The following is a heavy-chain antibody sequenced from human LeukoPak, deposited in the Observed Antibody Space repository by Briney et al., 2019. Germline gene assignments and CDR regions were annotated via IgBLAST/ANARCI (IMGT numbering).Heavy chain of an antibody. CDR2: IGASGEST. V-gene: IGHV3-23*01. CDR3: AKDIQLST. J-gene: IGHJ3*01. D-gene: IGHD5-24*01. CDR1: GFTFSVAA. Sequence: GGTLRLSCAASGFTFSVAAMTWVRQAPGKGLEWVSLIGASGESTYYADSVKGRFTISRDNSKNTLSLQMNSLRVEDTAMYFCAKDIQLSTWGLGTMVTVSS.